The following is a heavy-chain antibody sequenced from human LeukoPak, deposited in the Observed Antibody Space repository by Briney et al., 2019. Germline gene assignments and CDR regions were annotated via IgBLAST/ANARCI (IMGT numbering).Heavy chain of an antibody. J-gene: IGHJ6*02. CDR3: ARGVRYGMDV. V-gene: IGHV3-74*01. CDR2: INGDGTST. Sequence: GGSLGLSCAVSGFRFSVYWMHWVRQVPGEGLVWVSFINGDGTSTSNAGSVKGRFTISRDNAKNTLYLQMDSLRAEDTAVYYRARGVRYGMDVWGQGTTVTVS. CDR1: GFRFSVYW.